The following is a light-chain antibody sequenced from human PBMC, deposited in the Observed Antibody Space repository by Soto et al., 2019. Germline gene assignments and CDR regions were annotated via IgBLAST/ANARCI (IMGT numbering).Light chain of an antibody. CDR2: AAS. CDR1: QGISNY. V-gene: IGKV1-27*01. CDR3: LKYNSPPRA. J-gene: IGKJ1*01. Sequence: DIQMTQSPSSLSASVGDRVTITCRASQGISNYLAWYQQKPGKVPKLLIYAASTLQSGVASRFSGSGSGTDFTLTINSLQPEDVGTYYGLKYNSPPRAFGQGTKVELK.